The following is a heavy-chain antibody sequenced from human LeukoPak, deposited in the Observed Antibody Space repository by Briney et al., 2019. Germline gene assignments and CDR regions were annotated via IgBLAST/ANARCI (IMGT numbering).Heavy chain of an antibody. CDR1: GFTFSSYG. Sequence: PGGSLRLSCAASGFTFSSYGMHWVRQAPGKGLEWVAFIRYDGSNKYYADSVKGRFTISRDNGENTLYLQMNSLRAEDTAVYYCVREGLDAFNIWGQGTMVTASS. D-gene: IGHD2-21*01. J-gene: IGHJ3*02. V-gene: IGHV3-30*02. CDR2: IRYDGSNK. CDR3: VREGLDAFNI.